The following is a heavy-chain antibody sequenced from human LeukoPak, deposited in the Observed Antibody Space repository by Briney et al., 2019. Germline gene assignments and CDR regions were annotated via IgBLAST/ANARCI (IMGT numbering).Heavy chain of an antibody. V-gene: IGHV4-34*01. D-gene: IGHD2-15*01. Sequence: PSETLSLTCAVYGGSFSGYYWSWIRQPPGKGLEWIGEINHSGSTNYNPSLKSRVTISVDTSKNQFSLKLSSVTAADTAVYYCARGLTGQIVVVVAANSDVQYFDYWGQGTLVTVSS. CDR2: INHSGST. J-gene: IGHJ4*02. CDR1: GGSFSGYY. CDR3: ARGLTGQIVVVVAANSDVQYFDY.